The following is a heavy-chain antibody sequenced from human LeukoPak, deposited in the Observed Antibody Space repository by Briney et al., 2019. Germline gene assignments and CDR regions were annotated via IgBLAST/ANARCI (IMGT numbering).Heavy chain of an antibody. V-gene: IGHV3-30-3*01. D-gene: IGHD2-21*01. J-gene: IGHJ4*02. Sequence: RRSLRLSCVASGFTSGFTFSYHAMHWVRQAPGKGLEWVAFISNDGGNRSFANSVKGRLTISRDNSKNTVYLQMNSLGAEDTAVYYCGDCYGFYFVVWGQGTLVTVS. CDR3: GDCYGFYFVV. CDR2: ISNDGGNR. CDR1: GFTFSYHA.